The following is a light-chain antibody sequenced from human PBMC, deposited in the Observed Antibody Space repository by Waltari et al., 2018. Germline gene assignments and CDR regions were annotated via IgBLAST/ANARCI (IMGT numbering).Light chain of an antibody. Sequence: QSALTQPASVSGSPGQSITISCPGTSSDVGSFNAATRYQKHPGKAPKLMIYEVTKRPSGISYRFSGSKSGNTASLTISGLQAEDEADYYCCSYASTDSYVFGTGTKVTVL. CDR3: CSYASTDSYV. J-gene: IGLJ1*01. CDR2: EVT. V-gene: IGLV2-23*02. CDR1: SSDVGSFNA.